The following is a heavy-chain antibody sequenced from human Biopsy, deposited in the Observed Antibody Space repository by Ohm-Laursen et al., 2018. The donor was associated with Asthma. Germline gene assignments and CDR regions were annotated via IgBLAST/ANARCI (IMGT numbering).Heavy chain of an antibody. Sequence: SLRLSCSAFGFTFRNFGMHWVRQAPGKGLEWVALISSDVREWYADSVKGRFTISRDNSKNTLDLQMNSLRGDDTAVYYCVRWRSGYPDHYSDFWGLGTLVTVSS. J-gene: IGHJ4*02. D-gene: IGHD2-21*01. CDR2: ISSDVRE. CDR3: VRWRSGYPDHYSDF. V-gene: IGHV3-30*03. CDR1: GFTFRNFG.